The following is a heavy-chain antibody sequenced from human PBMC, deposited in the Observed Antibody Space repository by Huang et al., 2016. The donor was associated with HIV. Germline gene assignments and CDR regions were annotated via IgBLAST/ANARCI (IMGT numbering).Heavy chain of an antibody. V-gene: IGHV1-18*01. D-gene: IGHD2-2*01. Sequence: AAVKVSCKASGYTFTAYGISWVRQAPGQGLEWMGWISAYNGYTNTAQKFQGRVTMATDTSTSTAYMELRSLRSDDTAMYYCVRDRYCSSSTCEYPRTQTWSGWGYWSQGSLVTVSS. J-gene: IGHJ4*02. CDR3: VRDRYCSSSTCEYPRTQTWSGWGY. CDR1: GYTFTAYG. CDR2: ISAYNGYT.